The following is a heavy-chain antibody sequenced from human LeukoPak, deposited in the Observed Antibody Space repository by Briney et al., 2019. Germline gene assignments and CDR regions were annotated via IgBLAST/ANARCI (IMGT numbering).Heavy chain of an antibody. CDR2: ISYDGSNK. V-gene: IGHV3-30*03. Sequence: GGSLRLSCAASGFTFSSYGMHWVRQAPGKGLEWVAVISYDGSNKYYADSVKGRFTTSRDNSKNTLYLQMNSLRAEDTAVYYCARHPLDSSWYYFDYWGQGTLVTVSS. CDR1: GFTFSSYG. J-gene: IGHJ4*02. D-gene: IGHD6-13*01. CDR3: ARHPLDSSWYYFDY.